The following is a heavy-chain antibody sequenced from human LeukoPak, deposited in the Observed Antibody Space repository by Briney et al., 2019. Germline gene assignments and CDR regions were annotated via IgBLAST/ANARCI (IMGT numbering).Heavy chain of an antibody. CDR1: GFTFSSYA. Sequence: GGSLRLSCAASGFTFSSYAMHWVRQAPGKGLEWVAVISYDGSNKYYADSVKGRFTISRDNSKNTLYLQMNSLRAEDTAVYYCARDSCSGGSCYFAFDIWGQGTTVTVSS. J-gene: IGHJ3*02. V-gene: IGHV3-30*04. D-gene: IGHD2-15*01. CDR2: ISYDGSNK. CDR3: ARDSCSGGSCYFAFDI.